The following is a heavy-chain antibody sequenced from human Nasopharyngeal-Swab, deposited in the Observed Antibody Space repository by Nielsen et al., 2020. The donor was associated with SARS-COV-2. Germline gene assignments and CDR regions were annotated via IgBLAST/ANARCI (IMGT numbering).Heavy chain of an antibody. Sequence: GESLKISCAASGFTFSRYWVHWVRLPPGKGLEWFPQIDVDGRRTTYADSVKGRFTISRDNAKNTLYLQMNSLRAEDTAVYYCVRGGLGTGLENWGQGTLVTVSS. V-gene: IGHV3-74*01. CDR2: IDVDGRRT. CDR1: GFTFSRYW. J-gene: IGHJ4*02. D-gene: IGHD1-14*01. CDR3: VRGGLGTGLEN.